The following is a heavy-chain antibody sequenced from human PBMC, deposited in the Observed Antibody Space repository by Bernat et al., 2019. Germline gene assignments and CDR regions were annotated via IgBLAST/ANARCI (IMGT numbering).Heavy chain of an antibody. D-gene: IGHD2-8*01. CDR2: ISSSGGTT. CDR1: GFTFSNYA. Sequence: EVQLLESGGGLVQPGGSLRLSCAASGFTFSNYAMSWVRQAPGKGLEWVTGISSSGGTTYQADSVKGRFTISRDNSKSTLYLQMNSLRAEDTALYYCAKFTLTNWAVDWGQGTLVTVSS. CDR3: AKFTLTNWAVD. V-gene: IGHV3-23*01. J-gene: IGHJ4*02.